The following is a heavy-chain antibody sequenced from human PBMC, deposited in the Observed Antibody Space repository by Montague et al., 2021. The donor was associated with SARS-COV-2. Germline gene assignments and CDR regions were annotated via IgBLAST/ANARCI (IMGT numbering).Heavy chain of an antibody. CDR1: GGSTRSHH. CDR3: ARDPGNDSFDF. D-gene: IGHD3-10*01. CDR2: IYYTGST. V-gene: IGHV4-59*11. J-gene: IGHJ3*01. Sequence: SETLSLTCTVSGGSTRSHHWNWIRQPPGKGLEWIGKIYYTGSTKYNPSLKSRITISADTSKNQFSLKLTSVTAADTAVYYCARDPGNDSFDFWGPGTMVIVSS.